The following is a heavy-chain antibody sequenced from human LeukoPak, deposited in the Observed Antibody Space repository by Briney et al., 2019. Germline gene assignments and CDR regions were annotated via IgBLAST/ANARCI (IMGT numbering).Heavy chain of an antibody. Sequence: GRSLRLSCAASGFTFDDYAMHWVWQAPGKGLEWVSGISWNSGSIGYADSVKGRFTISRDNAKNSLYLQMNSLRAEDMALYYCARRNYYDNSGYAFDIWGQGTMVTVSS. CDR2: ISWNSGSI. D-gene: IGHD3-22*01. V-gene: IGHV3-9*03. CDR1: GFTFDDYA. J-gene: IGHJ3*02. CDR3: ARRNYYDNSGYAFDI.